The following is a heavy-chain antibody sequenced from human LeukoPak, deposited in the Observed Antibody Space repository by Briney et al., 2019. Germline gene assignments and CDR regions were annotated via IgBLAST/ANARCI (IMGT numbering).Heavy chain of an antibody. V-gene: IGHV2-5*02. CDR2: IYWDDDK. J-gene: IGHJ3*02. CDR1: GFSLSTSGVG. D-gene: IGHD5-24*01. Sequence: VSGPTLVNPTQTLTLTCTFSGFSLSTSGVGVGWIRQPPGKALDWLALIYWDDDKRYSPSLKSRLIITKDTSKNQVVLTMTNMDPVDTATYYCALTEDNRRDGYNPDAFDIWGQGTMVTVSS. CDR3: ALTEDNRRDGYNPDAFDI.